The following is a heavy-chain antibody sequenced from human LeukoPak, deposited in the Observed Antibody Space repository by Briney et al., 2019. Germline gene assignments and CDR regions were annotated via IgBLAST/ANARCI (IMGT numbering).Heavy chain of an antibody. Sequence: SETLSLTCAVYGGSFSGYYWSWIRQPPGKGLEWIGEINHSGSTNYNPSLKSRVTISVDTSKNQFSLKLSSVTAADTAVYYCARASPPPTILGVVNGVPYNWFDPWGQGTLVTVSS. CDR1: GGSFSGYY. D-gene: IGHD3-3*01. CDR2: INHSGST. CDR3: ARASPPPTILGVVNGVPYNWFDP. J-gene: IGHJ5*02. V-gene: IGHV4-34*01.